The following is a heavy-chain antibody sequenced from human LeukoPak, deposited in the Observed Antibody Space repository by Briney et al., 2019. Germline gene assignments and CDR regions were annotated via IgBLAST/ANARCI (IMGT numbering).Heavy chain of an antibody. D-gene: IGHD5-12*01. V-gene: IGHV4-34*01. CDR3: ARGGWLRPFDY. Sequence: TSETLSLTCAVYGGSFSGYYWSWIRQPPGKGLEWIGEINHSGSTNYNPSLKSRVTISVDTSKNQFSVNLSSVTAADTAVYYCARGGWLRPFDYWGQGTLVTVSS. CDR1: GGSFSGYY. J-gene: IGHJ4*02. CDR2: INHSGST.